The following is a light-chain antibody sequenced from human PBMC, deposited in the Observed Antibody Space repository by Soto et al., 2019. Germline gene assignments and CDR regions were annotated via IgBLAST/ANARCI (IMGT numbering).Light chain of an antibody. CDR3: QQCNNWPTYT. CDR1: QSVSSN. CDR2: GAS. Sequence: EIVMTQSPATLSVSPGERATLSCRASQSVSSNFAWYQQKPGQAPRLLIYGASTRATGIPARFSGSGSGTEFTLTISSLQSEDFAIYYCQQCNNWPTYTFGQGTKLEIK. J-gene: IGKJ2*01. V-gene: IGKV3-15*01.